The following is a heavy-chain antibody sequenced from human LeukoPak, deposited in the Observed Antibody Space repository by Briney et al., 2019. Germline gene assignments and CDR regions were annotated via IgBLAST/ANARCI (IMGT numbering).Heavy chain of an antibody. V-gene: IGHV3-53*01. J-gene: IGHJ4*02. CDR1: GFTVSSNY. CDR3: ARSLGWDYTYGYNY. CDR2: IYSGGNT. D-gene: IGHD5-18*01. Sequence: GGSLRLSCAASGFTVSSNYMSWVRQAPGKGLEWVSVIYSGGNTYYADSVKGRFTIPGDNSKNTLYLQMNSLRAEDTAVYYCARSLGWDYTYGYNYWGQGTLVTVSS.